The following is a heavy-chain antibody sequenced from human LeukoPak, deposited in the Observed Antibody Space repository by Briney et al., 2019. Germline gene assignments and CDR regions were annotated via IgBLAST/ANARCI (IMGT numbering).Heavy chain of an antibody. J-gene: IGHJ5*02. CDR3: AREPKYSSSWYPWFDP. Sequence: SQTLSLTCTVSGGSISSDGYYWSWIRQPPGKGLEWIGYIYHTGSTDYNPSLKSRVTISVDRSKNQFSLKLSSVTAADTAVYYCAREPKYSSSWYPWFDPWGQGTLVTVSS. D-gene: IGHD6-13*01. V-gene: IGHV4-30-2*01. CDR1: GGSISSDGYY. CDR2: IYHTGST.